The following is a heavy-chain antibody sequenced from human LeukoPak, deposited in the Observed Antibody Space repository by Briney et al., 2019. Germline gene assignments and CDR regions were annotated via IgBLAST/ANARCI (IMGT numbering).Heavy chain of an antibody. D-gene: IGHD3-10*01. V-gene: IGHV3-23*01. J-gene: IGHJ3*02. CDR1: GFTFYNYP. Sequence: GVSVTLSCAASGFTFYNYPMMWLPQAPGEGVVGFSYIRECGHVTRHSHPVKGQLTISRDNSKDTLYLQMNSLRAEDTAIYYCAKCSASYYNDAFDIWGRGTMVTVSS. CDR3: AKCSASYYNDAFDI. CDR2: IRECGHVT.